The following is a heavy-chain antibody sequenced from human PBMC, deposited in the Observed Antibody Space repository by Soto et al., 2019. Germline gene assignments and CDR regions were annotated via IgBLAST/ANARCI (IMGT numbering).Heavy chain of an antibody. CDR2: IYYSGST. CDR1: GGSISSSSYY. CDR3: ARHRAEIAVAGTSFYY. D-gene: IGHD6-19*01. J-gene: IGHJ4*02. Sequence: SETLSLTCTVSGGSISSSSYYWGWIRQPPGKGLEWIGSIYYSGSTYYNPSLKSRVTISVDTSKNQFSLKLSSVTAADTAVYYCARHRAEIAVAGTSFYYWGQGTLVTVSS. V-gene: IGHV4-39*01.